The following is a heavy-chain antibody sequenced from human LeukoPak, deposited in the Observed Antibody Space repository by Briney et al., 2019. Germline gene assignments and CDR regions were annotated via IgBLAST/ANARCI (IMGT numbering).Heavy chain of an antibody. CDR2: IYNVGDRT. J-gene: IGHJ4*02. Sequence: GGSLRLSCVASGFTFSNYAMSWARQAPGKGLEWVSAIYNVGDRTYYADSVKGRFTISRDNSKSTVYLQMNSLRAEDTAVYYCAKPPYTNEVNFWGQGTLVTVSS. D-gene: IGHD1-1*01. CDR1: GFTFSNYA. V-gene: IGHV3-23*01. CDR3: AKPPYTNEVNF.